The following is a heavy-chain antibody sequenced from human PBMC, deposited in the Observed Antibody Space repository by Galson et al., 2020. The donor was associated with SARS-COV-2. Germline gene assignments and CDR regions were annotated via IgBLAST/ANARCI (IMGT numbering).Heavy chain of an antibody. V-gene: IGHV4-38-2*01. CDR2: IYHSGNT. D-gene: IGHD3-22*01. J-gene: IGHJ4*02. Sequence: SQTLSLTCAVSGDSISTSYSWGWIRQPPGKELEWIGSIYHSGNTYYNPSLKSRVTISVDTSKKQFSLKLSSVTAADTAVYYCARHRLEKVTIIVVVTTFDYWGQVTLVTVSS. CDR3: ARHRLEKVTIIVVVTTFDY. CDR1: GDSISTSYS.